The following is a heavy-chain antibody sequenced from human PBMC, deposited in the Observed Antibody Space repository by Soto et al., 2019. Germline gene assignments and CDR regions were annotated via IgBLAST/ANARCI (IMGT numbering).Heavy chain of an antibody. CDR3: AGDSSSGTFDN. CDR1: GYTFINNA. J-gene: IGHJ4*02. Sequence: AASVKVSCKASGYTFINNAITWVRQAPGQGLEWMGWISTENGNTNYAQNLQGRVILTRDRSTNTAYMELRSLRPEDTATYYCAGDSSSGTFDNWGQGALVTVSS. CDR2: ISTENGNT. V-gene: IGHV1-18*04. D-gene: IGHD3-22*01.